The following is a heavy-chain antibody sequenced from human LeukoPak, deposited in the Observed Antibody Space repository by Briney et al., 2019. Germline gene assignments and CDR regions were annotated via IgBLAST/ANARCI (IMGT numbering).Heavy chain of an antibody. V-gene: IGHV3-48*04. CDR3: AREVGYCSSTSCRDY. CDR1: GFTFSSYS. Sequence: GGSLRLSCAASGFTFSSYSMNWVRQAPGKGLEWVSYISSSSSTIYYADSVKGRFTISRDNAKNSLYLQMNSLRAEDTAVYYCAREVGYCSSTSCRDYWGQGTLVTVSS. D-gene: IGHD2-2*01. CDR2: ISSSSSTI. J-gene: IGHJ4*02.